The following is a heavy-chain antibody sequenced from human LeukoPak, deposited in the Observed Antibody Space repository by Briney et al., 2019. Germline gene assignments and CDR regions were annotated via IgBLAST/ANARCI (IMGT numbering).Heavy chain of an antibody. CDR3: ARGSRYRPPGY. Sequence: PSETLSLTCTVSGGSISSYYWSWIRQPPGKGLEWIGYIYYSGSTNYNPSLKSRVTISVDTSKNQFSLKLSSVTAADTAVYYCARGSRYRPPGYWGQGTLVTVSS. CDR2: IYYSGST. J-gene: IGHJ4*02. CDR1: GGSISSYY. D-gene: IGHD3-9*01. V-gene: IGHV4-59*12.